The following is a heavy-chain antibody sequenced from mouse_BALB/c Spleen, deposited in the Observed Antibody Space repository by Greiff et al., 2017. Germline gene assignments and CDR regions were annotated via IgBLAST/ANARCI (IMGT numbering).Heavy chain of an antibody. CDR2: IRYSGST. CDR1: GYSITSDYA. J-gene: IGHJ1*01. CDR3: ARGTYYDYGWYFDV. V-gene: IGHV3-2*02. Sequence: EVQLQQSGPGLVKPSQSLSLTCTVTGYSITSDYAWNWIRQFPGNKLEWMGYIRYSGSTSYNPSLKSRISITRDTSKNQFFLQLNSVTTEDTATYYCARGTYYDYGWYFDVWGAGTTVTVSS. D-gene: IGHD2-4*01.